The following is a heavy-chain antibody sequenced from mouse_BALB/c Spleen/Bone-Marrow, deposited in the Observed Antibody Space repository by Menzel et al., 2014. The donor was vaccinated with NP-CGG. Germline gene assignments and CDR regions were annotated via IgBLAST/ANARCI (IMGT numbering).Heavy chain of an antibody. CDR3: ARGGFLLRSLALDY. V-gene: IGHV1-4*01. J-gene: IGHJ4*01. CDR2: INPSTGFT. CDR1: GYTFTTYT. D-gene: IGHD1-1*01. Sequence: VQLQQSGAELARPGASVKMSCKASGYTFTTYTMHWVQQRPGQGLEWVGYINPSTGFTNYNQIFKDKATLAADKSSSTAYMQLSSLTSEDSAVYYCARGGFLLRSLALDYWGQGTSVTVPS.